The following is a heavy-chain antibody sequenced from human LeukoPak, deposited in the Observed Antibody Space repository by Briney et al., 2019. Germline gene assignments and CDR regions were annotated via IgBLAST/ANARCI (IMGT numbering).Heavy chain of an antibody. CDR2: IKQDGSEK. CDR3: AREPSTSPWFDP. J-gene: IGHJ5*02. CDR1: GFIYGNYW. V-gene: IGHV3-7*03. D-gene: IGHD5/OR15-5a*01. Sequence: GGSLRLSCVGSGFIYGNYWMNWVRQAPGKGLEWVANIKQDGSEKYYVDSVKGRFTISRDNAKNSLYLQMNSLRAEDTAVYYCAREPSTSPWFDPWGQGTLVTVSS.